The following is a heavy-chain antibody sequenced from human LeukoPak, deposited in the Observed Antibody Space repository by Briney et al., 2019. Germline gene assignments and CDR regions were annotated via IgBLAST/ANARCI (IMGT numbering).Heavy chain of an antibody. V-gene: IGHV1-2*02. D-gene: IGHD2-21*02. J-gene: IGHJ3*02. CDR2: INPNSGGT. Sequence: ASVKVSCKASGYTFTGYYMHWVRQAPGQGLEWMGWINPNSGGTNYAQKFQGRVTMTRDTSISTAYMELSRLRSDDTAVYYCASADCGGDCLHAFDIWGQGTMVTVSS. CDR3: ASADCGGDCLHAFDI. CDR1: GYTFTGYY.